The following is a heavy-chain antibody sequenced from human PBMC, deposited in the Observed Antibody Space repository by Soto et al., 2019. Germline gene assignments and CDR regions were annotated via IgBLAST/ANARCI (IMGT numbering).Heavy chain of an antibody. J-gene: IGHJ4*02. CDR2: IAVGSGDT. CDR1: GVTFTSSA. D-gene: IGHD3-22*01. Sequence: AVKFSCKASGVTFTSSAVQWLRQARGQLLDWIGWIAVGSGDTRYAQKFQERVTIIWDVSTSTSYMDLSSLRSDDTAVYYCAATIKDHHDRSGWWGYFDYWGQGALVTVSS. V-gene: IGHV1-58*01. CDR3: AATIKDHHDRSGWWGYFDY.